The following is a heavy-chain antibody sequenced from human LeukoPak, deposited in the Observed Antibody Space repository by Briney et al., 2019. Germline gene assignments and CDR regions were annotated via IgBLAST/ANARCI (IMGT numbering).Heavy chain of an antibody. V-gene: IGHV3-7*01. CDR3: VRDSNYYENSGDRNVYYDALDI. Sequence: GGSLRLSCEASGFSFSTFWMTWVRQAPGKGLEWVANIKADGTVKHSLDSMEGRFTISRDNARSSLYLQMNSLRDEDTAVYYCVRDSNYYENSGDRNVYYDALDIWGHGTMVTVSS. D-gene: IGHD3-3*01. J-gene: IGHJ3*02. CDR2: IKADGTVK. CDR1: GFSFSTFW.